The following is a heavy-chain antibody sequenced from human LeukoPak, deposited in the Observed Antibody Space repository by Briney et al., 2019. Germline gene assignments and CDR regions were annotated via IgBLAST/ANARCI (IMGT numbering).Heavy chain of an antibody. D-gene: IGHD3-22*01. J-gene: IGHJ3*02. CDR2: INPNSGGT. Sequence: GASVKVSCKASVYTFTGYYMHWVRQAPGQGLEWMGWINPNSGGTNYAQKFQGRVTMTRDTSLSTAYMELSRLRSDDTAVYYCARVQYSSGYSDAFDIWGQGTMVTVSS. V-gene: IGHV1-2*02. CDR3: ARVQYSSGYSDAFDI. CDR1: VYTFTGYY.